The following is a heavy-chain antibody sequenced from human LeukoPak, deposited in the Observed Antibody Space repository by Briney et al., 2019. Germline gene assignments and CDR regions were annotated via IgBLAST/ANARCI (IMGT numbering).Heavy chain of an antibody. Sequence: PGGSLRLSCAASGFTLSSYSMNWVRQAPGKGLEWVSYISSSSSTIYYADSVKGRFTISRDNAKNSLYLQMNSLRAEDTAVYYCARSPAGTLFDYWGQGTLVTVSS. V-gene: IGHV3-48*01. CDR3: ARSPAGTLFDY. D-gene: IGHD3-10*01. CDR1: GFTLSSYS. CDR2: ISSSSSTI. J-gene: IGHJ4*02.